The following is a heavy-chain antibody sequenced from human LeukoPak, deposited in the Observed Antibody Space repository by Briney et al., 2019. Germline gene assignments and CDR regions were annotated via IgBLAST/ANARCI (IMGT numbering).Heavy chain of an antibody. CDR2: IVVGSGNT. V-gene: IGHV1-58*02. D-gene: IGHD3-10*01. Sequence: GASVKVSCKAPGFTFTSSTMQWVRQARGQRLEWIGWIVVGSGNTNYAQKFQERVTITRDMSTSTVYMEVSSLRSEDTAVYYCAAGYYYSSGSSYMDVWGKGTTVTISS. CDR3: AAGYYYSSGSSYMDV. CDR1: GFTFTSST. J-gene: IGHJ6*03.